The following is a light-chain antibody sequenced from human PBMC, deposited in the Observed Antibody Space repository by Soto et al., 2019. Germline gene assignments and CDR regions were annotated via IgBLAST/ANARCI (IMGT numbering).Light chain of an antibody. V-gene: IGKV4-1*01. Sequence: DIVMTQSPDALAVSLGERATINCKSSQSVLSSSNNKNYLAWYQQRPGQPPKLLIYWASTRESGVPDRFSGSGSGTDFTLTITSLQAEDVAVYYCQQYESTPPTFGQWTKLEIK. J-gene: IGKJ2*01. CDR2: WAS. CDR3: QQYESTPPT. CDR1: QSVLSSSNNKNY.